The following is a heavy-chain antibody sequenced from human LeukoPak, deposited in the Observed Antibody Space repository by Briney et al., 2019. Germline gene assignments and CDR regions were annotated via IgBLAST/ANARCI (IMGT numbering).Heavy chain of an antibody. J-gene: IGHJ4*02. CDR2: IYHSGST. V-gene: IGHV4-30-2*01. Sequence: TLSLTCAVSGGSISSGGYSWSWIRQPPGKGLEWIGYIYHSGSTYYNPSLKGRVTISVDRSKNQFSLKLSSVTAADTAVYYCARAGEYYYGSGSYQAGPFDYWGQGTLVTVSS. CDR1: GGSISSGGYS. CDR3: ARAGEYYYGSGSYQAGPFDY. D-gene: IGHD3-10*01.